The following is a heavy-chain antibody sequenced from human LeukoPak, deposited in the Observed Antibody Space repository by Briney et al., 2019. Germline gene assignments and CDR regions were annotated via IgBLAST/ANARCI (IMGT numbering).Heavy chain of an antibody. Sequence: GESLKISCKGSGYSFTSYWIGWVRQMPGKGLEWMGIIYPGDSGTRYSPSFQGQVTISADKSISTAYLQWSSLKASDTAMYYCARWDREYQLRTYYFDYWGQGTLVTVSS. CDR2: IYPGDSGT. D-gene: IGHD2-2*01. CDR3: ARWDREYQLRTYYFDY. J-gene: IGHJ4*02. CDR1: GYSFTSYW. V-gene: IGHV5-51*01.